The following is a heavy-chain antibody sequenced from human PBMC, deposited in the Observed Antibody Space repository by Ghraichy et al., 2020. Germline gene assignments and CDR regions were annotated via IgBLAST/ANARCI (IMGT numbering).Heavy chain of an antibody. D-gene: IGHD2-2*02. J-gene: IGHJ4*02. CDR1: GGSISSYY. V-gene: IGHV4-59*01. CDR2: IYYSGST. CDR3: ARDVGYCSSTSCYMVGFDY. Sequence: SETLSLTCTVSGGSISSYYWSWIRQPPGKGLEWIGYIYYSGSTNYNPSLKSRVTISVDTSKNQFSLKLSSVTAADTAVYYCARDVGYCSSTSCYMVGFDYWGQGTLVTVSS.